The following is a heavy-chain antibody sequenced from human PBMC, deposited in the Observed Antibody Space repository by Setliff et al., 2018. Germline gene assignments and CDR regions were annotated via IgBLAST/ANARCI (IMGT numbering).Heavy chain of an antibody. CDR3: ARSPAFDY. J-gene: IGHJ4*02. D-gene: IGHD2-15*01. Sequence: SETLSLTCAVSGDSISNDYWWSWVRQPPERELEWIGEINQSGTTNYNPPLKGRATISVDNSKNSVYLEMNRLNTDDTAVYYCARSPAFDYWGQGTLVTVSS. CDR2: INQSGTT. CDR1: GDSISNDYW. V-gene: IGHV4-4*02.